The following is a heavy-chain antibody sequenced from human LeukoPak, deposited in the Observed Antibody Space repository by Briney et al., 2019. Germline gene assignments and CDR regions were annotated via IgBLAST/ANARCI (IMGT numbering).Heavy chain of an antibody. CDR1: GYSFTSYG. Sequence: AGESLKISCKGSGYSFTSYGISWVRQAPGQGLEWMGWISAYNGNTNYAQKLQGRVTMTTDTSTSTAYMELRSLRSDDTAVYYCARDPFPDYYDSSGYYYPDYWGQGTLVTVSS. CDR2: ISAYNGNT. V-gene: IGHV1-18*01. D-gene: IGHD3-22*01. J-gene: IGHJ4*02. CDR3: ARDPFPDYYDSSGYYYPDY.